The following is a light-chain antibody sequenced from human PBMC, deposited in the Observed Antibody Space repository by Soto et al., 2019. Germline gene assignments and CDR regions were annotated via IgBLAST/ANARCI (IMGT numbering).Light chain of an antibody. V-gene: IGKV3-15*01. CDR1: QGVTTN. J-gene: IGKJ5*01. CDR2: DVS. CDR3: QQYNNWPFS. Sequence: QSPATLSVSPGERATLSCRAGQGVTTNFAWYQQKSGQSPRLLIYDVSIRATGVPARFSGTGSETDFTLTISGLQSEDSAVYFCQQYNNWPFSFGQGTRLEIK.